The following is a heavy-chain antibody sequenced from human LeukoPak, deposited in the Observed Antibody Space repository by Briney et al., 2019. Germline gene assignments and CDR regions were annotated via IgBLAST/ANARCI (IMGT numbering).Heavy chain of an antibody. CDR2: ISGSSETI. CDR3: ASGFLQWLY. V-gene: IGHV3-48*01. J-gene: IGHJ4*02. Sequence: GGSLRLSCAASGFTFSTYSMNWVRQAPGKGLEWVSYISGSSETIYYADSVKGRFTISRDNAKNSLYLQMNSLRAEDTAVYYCASGFLQWLYWGQGTLVTVSS. D-gene: IGHD3-3*01. CDR1: GFTFSTYS.